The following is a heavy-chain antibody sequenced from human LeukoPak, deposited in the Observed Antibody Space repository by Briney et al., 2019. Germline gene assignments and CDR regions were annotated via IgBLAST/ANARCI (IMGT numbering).Heavy chain of an antibody. J-gene: IGHJ5*02. CDR2: IRYDGSNK. D-gene: IGHD4-17*01. CDR1: GFTFSSYG. CDR3: ARDSVTTVTPFDP. V-gene: IGHV3-30*02. Sequence: GGSLRLSCAASGFTFSSYGMHWVRQAPGKGLEWVAFIRYDGSNKYYADSVKGRFTISRDNSKNTLYLQLNSLRAEDTAVYYCARDSVTTVTPFDPWGQGTLVTVSS.